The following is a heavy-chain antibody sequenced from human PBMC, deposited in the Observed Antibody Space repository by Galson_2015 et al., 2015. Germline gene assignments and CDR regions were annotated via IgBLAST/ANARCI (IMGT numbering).Heavy chain of an antibody. CDR1: GYTFTSYA. Sequence: SVKVSCKASGYTFTSYAMHWVRQAPGQRLEWMGWINAGNGNTKYSQKFQGRVTITRDTSASTAYMELSSLRSEDTAVYYCARPGAAAGPYYYYGMDVWGQGTTVTVSS. J-gene: IGHJ6*02. D-gene: IGHD6-13*01. V-gene: IGHV1-3*01. CDR3: ARPGAAAGPYYYYGMDV. CDR2: INAGNGNT.